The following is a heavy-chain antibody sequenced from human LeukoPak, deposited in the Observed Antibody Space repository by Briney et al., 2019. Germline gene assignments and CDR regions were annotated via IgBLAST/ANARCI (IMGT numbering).Heavy chain of an antibody. CDR1: GGSFSGHY. J-gene: IGHJ4*02. V-gene: IGHV4-34*01. D-gene: IGHD2-2*01. CDR3: ARGRTGAAALDF. Sequence: SETLSLTCAVYGGSFSGHYWTWIRQPPRKGLEWIGESTHSGSTNYNTSLKSRVTISVDTSKNQFSLKLTSVTAADTAVYHCARGRTGAAALDFWGPGTLVTVSS. CDR2: STHSGST.